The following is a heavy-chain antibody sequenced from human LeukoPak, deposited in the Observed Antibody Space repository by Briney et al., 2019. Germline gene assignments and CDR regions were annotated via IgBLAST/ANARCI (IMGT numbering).Heavy chain of an antibody. J-gene: IGHJ5*02. V-gene: IGHV4-34*01. CDR2: INHSGST. D-gene: IGHD3-10*01. CDR3: ARGGVRGVIIGWFDP. CDR1: GGSFSGYY. Sequence: SETLSLTCAIYGGSFSGYYWSWIRQPPGKGLEWIGEINHSGSTNYNPSLKSRVTISVDTSKNQFSLKLSSVTAADTAVYYCARGGVRGVIIGWFDPWGQGTLVTVSS.